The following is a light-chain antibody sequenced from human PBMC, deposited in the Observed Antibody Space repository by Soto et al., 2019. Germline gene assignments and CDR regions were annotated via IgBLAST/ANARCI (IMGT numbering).Light chain of an antibody. CDR2: GTS. CDR1: QTLSSNY. Sequence: EVVLTQSPGTLSLPPGARATLSCRASQTLSSNYLAWYQQIAGQAPRLLIYGTSSRATGIPDRFCGSGSGTDFTLTISRLEPEDFAVYYCQQYGSSPPRYTFGQGTKLEIK. J-gene: IGKJ2*01. V-gene: IGKV3-20*01. CDR3: QQYGSSPPRYT.